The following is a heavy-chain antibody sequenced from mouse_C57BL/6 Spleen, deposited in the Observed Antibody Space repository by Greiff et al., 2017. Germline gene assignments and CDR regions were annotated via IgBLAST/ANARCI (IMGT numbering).Heavy chain of an antibody. CDR3: ARDYGSSYVDY. CDR2: IYPRDGST. J-gene: IGHJ2*01. Sequence: VKLVESGPELVKPGASVKLSCKASGYTFTSYDINWVKQRPGPGLEWIGWIYPRDGSTKYNEKFKGKATLTVDTSSSTAYMELHSLTSEDSAVYFCARDYGSSYVDYWGQGTTLTVSS. CDR1: GYTFTSYD. D-gene: IGHD1-1*01. V-gene: IGHV1-85*01.